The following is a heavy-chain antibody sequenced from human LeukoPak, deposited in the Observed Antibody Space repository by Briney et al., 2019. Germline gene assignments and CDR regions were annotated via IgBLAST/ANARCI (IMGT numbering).Heavy chain of an antibody. D-gene: IGHD4-17*01. CDR1: GFTFNEYA. CDR2: VSSDGINK. CDR3: AREKDYGDYIDF. Sequence: GGSLRLSCAASGFTFNEYAIHWVRQAPGKGLEWVAVVSSDGINKYYADSVKGRFTISRDNSKNTLYLQMNSLGPEDTAVYYCAREKDYGDYIDFWGQGTLVTVSS. J-gene: IGHJ4*02. V-gene: IGHV3-30-3*01.